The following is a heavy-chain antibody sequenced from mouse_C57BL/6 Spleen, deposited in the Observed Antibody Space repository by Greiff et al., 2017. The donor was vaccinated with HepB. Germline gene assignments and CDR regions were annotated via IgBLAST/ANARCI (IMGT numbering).Heavy chain of an antibody. D-gene: IGHD6-1*01. CDR1: GFTFSDYG. J-gene: IGHJ1*03. CDR3: ASRSLWYFDV. Sequence: DVMLVESGGGLVKPGGSLKLSCAASGFTFSDYGMHWVRQAPEKGLEWVAYISSGSSTIYYADTVKGRFTISRDNAKNTLFLQMTSLRSEDTAMYYCASRSLWYFDVWGTGTTVTVSS. V-gene: IGHV5-17*01. CDR2: ISSGSSTI.